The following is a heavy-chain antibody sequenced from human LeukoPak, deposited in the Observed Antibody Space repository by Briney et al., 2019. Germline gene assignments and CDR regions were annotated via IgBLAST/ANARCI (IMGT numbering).Heavy chain of an antibody. J-gene: IGHJ4*02. V-gene: IGHV3-74*01. CDR2: IKTDGSIT. CDR1: GFSFSVYW. CDR3: AKVRWDNSGWYYLDT. Sequence: GGSLRLSCAASGFSFSVYWMHWVRQAPGKGPVWVSRIKTDGSITDYADFVKGRFTISRDNAKNTLYLQMNSLRAEDTAVYYCAKVRWDNSGWYYLDTWGQGTLLTVSS. D-gene: IGHD6-19*01.